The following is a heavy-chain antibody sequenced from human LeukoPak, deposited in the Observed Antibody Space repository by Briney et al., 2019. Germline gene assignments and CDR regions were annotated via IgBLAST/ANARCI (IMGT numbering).Heavy chain of an antibody. CDR1: GFTVSSNY. D-gene: IGHD6-19*01. CDR2: IYSGGST. V-gene: IGHV3-53*01. J-gene: IGHJ3*02. Sequence: PGGSLRLSCAASGFTVSSNYMSWVRQAPGKGLEWVSVIYSGGSTYYADSVKGRFTISRDNSKNTLYLQMNSLRAEDTAVYYCARDSGYSSGWGAFDIWGQGTMVTVSS. CDR3: ARDSGYSSGWGAFDI.